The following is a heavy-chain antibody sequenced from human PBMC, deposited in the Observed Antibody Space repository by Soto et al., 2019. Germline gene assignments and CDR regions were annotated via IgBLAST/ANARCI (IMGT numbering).Heavy chain of an antibody. V-gene: IGHV3-23*01. Sequence: EVQLLESGGGLVQPGGSLRLSCVASGFTFSSYAMSWVRQAPGKGLEWVSAISGSGGSTYYADSVKGRFTISRDNSKNTLYLQMNSLRAEDTAVYYCAKDGRGRYYYYYGMDVWGQGTTVTVSS. CDR2: ISGSGGST. CDR1: GFTFSSYA. CDR3: AKDGRGRYYYYYGMDV. J-gene: IGHJ6*02. D-gene: IGHD1-26*01.